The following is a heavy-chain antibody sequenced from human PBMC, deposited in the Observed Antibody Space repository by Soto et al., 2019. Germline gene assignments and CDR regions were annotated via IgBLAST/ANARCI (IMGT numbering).Heavy chain of an antibody. CDR3: ARDFAFISGWNAEHYYCCLDV. CDR1: GYTFATNA. D-gene: IGHD6-19*01. CDR2: ISAYSKHT. J-gene: IGHJ6*02. V-gene: IGHV1-18*04. Sequence: ASVKVSCKASGYTFATNAITWVRQAPGQGLEWVGWISAYSKHTNYAQKVQGRVTMTTDTSTNTAYMEMVSLRSDDTAVYYCARDFAFISGWNAEHYYCCLDVWGQGTTVTASS.